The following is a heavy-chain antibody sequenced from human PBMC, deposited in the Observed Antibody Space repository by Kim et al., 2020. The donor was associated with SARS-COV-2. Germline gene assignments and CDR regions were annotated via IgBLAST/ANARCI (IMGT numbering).Heavy chain of an antibody. Sequence: SVNSRITINPDTSKNQFSLQLNSVTPEDTAVYYCARVPITMMDISDAFDIWGQGTMVTVSS. D-gene: IGHD3-22*01. CDR3: ARVPITMMDISDAFDI. J-gene: IGHJ3*02. V-gene: IGHV6-1*01.